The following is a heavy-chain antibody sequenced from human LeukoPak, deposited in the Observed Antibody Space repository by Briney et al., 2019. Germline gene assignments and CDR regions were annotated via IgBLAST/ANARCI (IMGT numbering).Heavy chain of an antibody. J-gene: IGHJ4*02. CDR2: IWYDGSNK. CDR1: GFTFSSYG. Sequence: PGGSLRLSCAAPGFTFSSYGMHWVRQAPGKGLEWGAVIWYDGSNKYYADSVKGRFTISRDNSKNTLYLQMNSLRAEDTAVYYCASTSGWYEPIDYWGQGTLVTVSS. CDR3: ASTSGWYEPIDY. V-gene: IGHV3-33*01. D-gene: IGHD6-19*01.